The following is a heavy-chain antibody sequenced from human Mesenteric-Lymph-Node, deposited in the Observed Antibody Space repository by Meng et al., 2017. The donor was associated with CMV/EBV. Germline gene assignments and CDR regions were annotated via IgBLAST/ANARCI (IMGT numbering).Heavy chain of an antibody. Sequence: ASVKVSCKASGYTFTSYGISWVRQAPGQGLEWMGWISAYNGNTNYAQKLQGRVTMTTDTSTSTAYMELRSLRSDDTAMYYCAKEGYCSETKCSSKWFDPWGQGTLVTVSS. CDR1: GYTFTSYG. D-gene: IGHD2-15*01. CDR3: AKEGYCSETKCSSKWFDP. V-gene: IGHV1-18*01. J-gene: IGHJ5*02. CDR2: ISAYNGNT.